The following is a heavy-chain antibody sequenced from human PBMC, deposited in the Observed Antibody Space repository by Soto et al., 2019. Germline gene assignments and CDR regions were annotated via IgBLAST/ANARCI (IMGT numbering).Heavy chain of an antibody. CDR3: GRGGTTLPLDV. Sequence: GESLKISCEASGYSFTNYWINWVRQMPGKGLEWMGRIDPTDSHPNYSPSFQGHVTVSVDRSISTAYLQWSSLKASDSAVYYCGRGGTTLPLDVWGQGTTVTVSS. J-gene: IGHJ6*02. CDR1: GYSFTNYW. D-gene: IGHD2-2*01. V-gene: IGHV5-10-1*01. CDR2: IDPTDSHP.